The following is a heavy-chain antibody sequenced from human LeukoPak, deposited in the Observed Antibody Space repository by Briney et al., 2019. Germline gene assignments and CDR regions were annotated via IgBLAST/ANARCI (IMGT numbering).Heavy chain of an antibody. CDR1: GCSISSGDYY. CDR2: NYYSGST. D-gene: IGHD3-10*01. J-gene: IGHJ4*02. V-gene: IGHV4-30-4*01. CDR3: ARAHRDGYLPPMVYY. Sequence: SGTLSLTCTVSGCSISSGDYYWSSIRQPPGKGLEWIGYNYYSGSTYYNPSLKSRVTISVDTSKNQFSLKLISVTAADTAVYYGARAHRDGYLPPMVYYWGQGTLVTVSS.